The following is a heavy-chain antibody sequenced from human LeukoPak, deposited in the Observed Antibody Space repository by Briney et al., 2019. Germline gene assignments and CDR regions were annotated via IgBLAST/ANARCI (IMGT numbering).Heavy chain of an antibody. CDR2: INPGGAST. V-gene: IGHV1-46*01. D-gene: IGHD2-15*01. J-gene: IGHJ1*01. CDR1: GYTFTSYY. CDR3: ARGAPVVVPSDYGPGYFRL. Sequence: ASVKVSCKASGYTFTSYYMHWLRQGPGHRLEWMGIINPGGASTSYAQKFQGRVTMTRDTSTSTVYMELSSLRSEDTAVYYCARGAPVVVPSDYGPGYFRLWGQGTLVTVSS.